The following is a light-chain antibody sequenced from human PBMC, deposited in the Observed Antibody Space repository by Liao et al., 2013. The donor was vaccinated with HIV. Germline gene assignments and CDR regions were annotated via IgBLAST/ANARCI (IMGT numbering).Light chain of an antibody. Sequence: SYEVTQPPSVSVSPGQTAIITCSGDKLGDKYVCWYQQKAGQSPVLVIYQDNKRPSGIPERFSGSNSGNTATLTISETQTMDEADYYCQAWDTSSVVFGGGAKLTVL. CDR3: QAWDTSSVV. CDR1: KLGDKY. CDR2: QDN. J-gene: IGLJ3*02. V-gene: IGLV3-1*01.